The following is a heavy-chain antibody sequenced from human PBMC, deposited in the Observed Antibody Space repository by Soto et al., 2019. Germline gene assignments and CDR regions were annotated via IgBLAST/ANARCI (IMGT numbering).Heavy chain of an antibody. Sequence: GASVKVSCKASGYTFTSYAMHWVRQAPGQGLEWMGCISPYNGDTNYVQKLQGRVTMTTDTSASTAYMELSSLRSEDTAVYYCARAVAVAADFDYWGQGTLVTVSS. CDR3: ARAVAVAADFDY. D-gene: IGHD6-19*01. J-gene: IGHJ4*02. CDR1: GYTFTSYA. CDR2: ISPYNGDT. V-gene: IGHV1-18*01.